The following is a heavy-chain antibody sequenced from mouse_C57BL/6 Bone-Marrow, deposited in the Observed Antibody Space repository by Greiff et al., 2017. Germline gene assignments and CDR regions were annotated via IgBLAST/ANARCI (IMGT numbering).Heavy chain of an antibody. D-gene: IGHD2-3*01. V-gene: IGHV1-76*01. J-gene: IGHJ2*01. CDR3: ARDYDGY. Sequence: VHLVESGAELARPGASVKLSCKASGYTFTDYYINWVNQRPGQGLEWIARIYPGSGNTYYNEKFKGKATLTAEKSSSTAYMQLSSLTSEVSAVYICARDYDGYWGQGTTPTVSS. CDR2: IYPGSGNT. CDR1: GYTFTDYY.